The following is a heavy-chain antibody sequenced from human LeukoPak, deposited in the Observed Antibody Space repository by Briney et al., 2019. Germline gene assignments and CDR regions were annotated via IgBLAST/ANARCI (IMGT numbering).Heavy chain of an antibody. CDR1: GFTFDDYA. CDR3: AKGVGQQLVRD. V-gene: IGHV3-9*01. Sequence: GGSLRLSCAASGFTFDDYAMHWVRQAPGKGLEWVSGISWNSGSIGYADSVKGRFTISRDNAKNSLYLQMNSLRAEDTASYYCAKGVGQQLVRDWGQGTLVTVSS. D-gene: IGHD6-13*01. CDR2: ISWNSGSI. J-gene: IGHJ4*02.